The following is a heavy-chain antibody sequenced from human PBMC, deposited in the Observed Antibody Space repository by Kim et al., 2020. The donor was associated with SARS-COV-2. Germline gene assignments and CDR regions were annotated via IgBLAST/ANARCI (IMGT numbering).Heavy chain of an antibody. D-gene: IGHD1-1*01. CDR1: GGSISSSSYY. CDR2: IYYSGST. J-gene: IGHJ5*02. CDR3: AKNNWNHIWWFDP. Sequence: SETLSLTCTVSGGSISSSSYYWGWIRQPPGKGLEWIGSIYYSGSTYYNPSLKSRVSTSVDTSKNQLSLMLSSVTAADTAVYYCAKNNWNHIWWFDPWGQGTLVTVSS. V-gene: IGHV4-39*01.